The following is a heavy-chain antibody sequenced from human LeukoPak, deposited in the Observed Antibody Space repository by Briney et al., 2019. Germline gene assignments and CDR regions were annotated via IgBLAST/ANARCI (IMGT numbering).Heavy chain of an antibody. V-gene: IGHV3-30*02. Sequence: GGSLRLSCAASGFIFSSYWMQWVRQAPGKGLVWVAFIRYDGSNKYYADSVKGRFTISRDNSKNTLYLQMNSLRAEDTAVYYCAKSRSDYYYYYMDVWGKGTTVTVSS. CDR1: GFIFSSYW. CDR2: IRYDGSNK. J-gene: IGHJ6*03. CDR3: AKSRSDYYYYYMDV.